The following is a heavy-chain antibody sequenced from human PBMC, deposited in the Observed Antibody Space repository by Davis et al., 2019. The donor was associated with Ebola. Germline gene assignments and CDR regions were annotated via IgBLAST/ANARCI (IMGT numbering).Heavy chain of an antibody. Sequence: SETLSLTCSVSGDSIRSYFWSWIRQPPGKGLEWVGYIHYNGRTNHNPSLKSRVTMSVDTSKNQFSLKLSSVSAADTAVYYCASAIVVSGPDAFDVWGQGTMVAVSS. D-gene: IGHD3-22*01. CDR3: ASAIVVSGPDAFDV. J-gene: IGHJ3*01. V-gene: IGHV4-59*08. CDR1: GDSIRSYF. CDR2: IHYNGRT.